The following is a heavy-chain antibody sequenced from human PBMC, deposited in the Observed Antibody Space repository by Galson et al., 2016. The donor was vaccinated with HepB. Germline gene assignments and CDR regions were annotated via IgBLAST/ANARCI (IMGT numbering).Heavy chain of an antibody. CDR3: ARIGEYSSSWYTAYDI. Sequence: SETLSLTCAVSGGSINTDNWWSWVRQPPGQGLEWIGQVYHTGDTHYHPSLNNRVTMSVDKSKKQFSLKLTSVTAADTALYYCARIGEYSSSWYTAYDIWGRGTMVTVSS. J-gene: IGHJ3*02. V-gene: IGHV4-4*02. CDR1: GGSINTDNW. D-gene: IGHD6-13*01. CDR2: VYHTGDT.